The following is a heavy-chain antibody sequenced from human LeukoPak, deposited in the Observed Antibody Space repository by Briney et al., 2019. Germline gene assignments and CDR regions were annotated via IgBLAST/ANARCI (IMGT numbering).Heavy chain of an antibody. D-gene: IGHD1-26*01. V-gene: IGHV3-74*01. Sequence: PGGSLRLSCAASGFTFSSYSMNWVRQAPGTGLEWVSRINGEGSDTDYADSVKGRFTISRDNAKNTLYLQMNSLRAEDTSVYYCATISRSVSYHFDYWGQGTLVTVSS. J-gene: IGHJ4*02. CDR3: ATISRSVSYHFDY. CDR1: GFTFSSYS. CDR2: INGEGSDT.